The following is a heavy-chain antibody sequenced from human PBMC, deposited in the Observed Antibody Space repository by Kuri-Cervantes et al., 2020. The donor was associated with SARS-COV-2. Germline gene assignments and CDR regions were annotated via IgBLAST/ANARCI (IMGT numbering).Heavy chain of an antibody. V-gene: IGHV3-30-3*01. CDR1: GFTFSSYA. CDR3: ARAGGGSYYGWFDP. J-gene: IGHJ5*02. Sequence: GGSLRVSCAASGFTFSSYAMHWVRQAPGKGLEWVAVISYGGSNKYEAYSVKGRFTISRDNSKNTLYLQMNSLRAEETAVYYCARAGGGSYYGWFDPWGQGTLVTVSS. CDR2: ISYGGSNK. D-gene: IGHD1-26*01.